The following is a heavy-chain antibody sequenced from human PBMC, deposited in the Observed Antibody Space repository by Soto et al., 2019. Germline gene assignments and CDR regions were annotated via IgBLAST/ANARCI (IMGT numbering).Heavy chain of an antibody. V-gene: IGHV1-69*06. J-gene: IGHJ5*02. CDR2: IIPIFGTA. Sequence: SVKVSCKASGVTFSSYAISWVRQAPGQGLEWMGGIIPIFGTANYAQKFQGRVTITADKSTSTAYMELSSLRSEDTAVYYCARARKSYYDSSGYYRNWSDPWGQGTLVTVSS. D-gene: IGHD3-22*01. CDR3: ARARKSYYDSSGYYRNWSDP. CDR1: GVTFSSYA.